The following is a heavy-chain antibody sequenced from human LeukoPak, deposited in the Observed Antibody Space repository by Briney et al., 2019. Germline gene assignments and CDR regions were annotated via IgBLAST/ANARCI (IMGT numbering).Heavy chain of an antibody. CDR1: GFTFSSYA. D-gene: IGHD7-27*01. CDR2: ISGSGGST. CDR3: AKDLGRLYYYYGMDV. J-gene: IGHJ6*02. V-gene: IGHV3-23*01. Sequence: GGSLRLSCAASGFTFSSYAMSWVRQAPGKGLEWISAISGSGGSTYYADSVKGRFTISRDNSKNTLYLQMNSLRAEDTAVYYCAKDLGRLYYYYGMDVWGQGTTVTVSS.